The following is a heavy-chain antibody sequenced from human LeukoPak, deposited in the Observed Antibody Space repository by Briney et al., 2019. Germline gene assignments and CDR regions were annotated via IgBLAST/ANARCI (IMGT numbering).Heavy chain of an antibody. J-gene: IGHJ6*03. CDR2: IYSGGNT. CDR1: GFTVTSNY. Sequence: GGSLRLSCAASGFTVTSNYMSWVRQAPGKGLEWVSIIYSGGNTYYADSVTGRFTISRDNSKNTLYLQMNSLRAEDTAVYYCARDPYSGGYWNYYYYYMDVWGKGTTVTISS. D-gene: IGHD1-26*01. CDR3: ARDPYSGGYWNYYYYYMDV. V-gene: IGHV3-53*01.